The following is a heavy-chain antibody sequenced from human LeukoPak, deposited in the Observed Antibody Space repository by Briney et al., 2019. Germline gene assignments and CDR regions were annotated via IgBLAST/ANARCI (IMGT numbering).Heavy chain of an antibody. D-gene: IGHD3-22*01. CDR3: ARVYYDSSGYYYYYYMDV. J-gene: IGHJ6*03. V-gene: IGHV4-39*07. Sequence: SETLSLTCTVSGGSISSSSYYWGWIRQPPGKGLEWIGSIYYSGSTYYNPSLKSRVTISVDTSKNQFSLKLSSVTAADTAVYYCARVYYDSSGYYYYYYMDVWGKGTTVTVPS. CDR1: GGSISSSSYY. CDR2: IYYSGST.